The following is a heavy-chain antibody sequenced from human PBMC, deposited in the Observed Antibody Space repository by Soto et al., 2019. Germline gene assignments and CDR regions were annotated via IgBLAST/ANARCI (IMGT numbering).Heavy chain of an antibody. Sequence: QVQLQESGPGLVRPSETLSLTCTVSGGSISGYYWSWIRQPPGKGLEWIGYIYYSGNTNYNPSLKSRVTMSIDTSKSQFSLKLISVTAADTAVYYCASGYDYEANDSFDIWGQGTMDTVSS. J-gene: IGHJ3*02. CDR1: GGSISGYY. CDR3: ASGYDYEANDSFDI. CDR2: IYYSGNT. V-gene: IGHV4-59*01. D-gene: IGHD5-12*01.